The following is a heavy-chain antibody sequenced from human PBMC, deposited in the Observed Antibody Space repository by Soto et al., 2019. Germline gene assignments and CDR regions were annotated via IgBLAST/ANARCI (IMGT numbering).Heavy chain of an antibody. D-gene: IGHD6-13*01. CDR2: ITYEGSHQ. CDR1: GFTFSLYG. J-gene: IGHJ6*02. V-gene: IGHV3-30*18. CDR3: AKDVTAAGDNDYNTGLNV. Sequence: QVQLVESGGGVVQPGKSVRLSCAASGFTFSLYGIHWFRQAPGKGREWVAFITYEGSHQDYVDSVKGRFTLSRDNSKNIVYLKMNSLRPEDTAVYYCAKDVTAAGDNDYNTGLNVWGHGTTVTVSS.